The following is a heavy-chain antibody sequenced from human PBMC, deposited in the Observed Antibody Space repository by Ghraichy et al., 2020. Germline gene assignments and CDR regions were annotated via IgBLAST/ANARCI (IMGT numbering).Heavy chain of an antibody. J-gene: IGHJ1*01. Sequence: GGSLRLSCVASGFSFSNHWMFWVRQVPQKGLEWVSRINRDGSSISYADSVTGRFTISRDNAENTLTLQMDSLTAEDTAVYYCVRATRDDYWSGRCYFENWGQGIQVTVSS. D-gene: IGHD3-3*01. CDR1: GFSFSNHW. CDR2: INRDGSSI. CDR3: VRATRDDYWSGRCYFEN. V-gene: IGHV3-74*01.